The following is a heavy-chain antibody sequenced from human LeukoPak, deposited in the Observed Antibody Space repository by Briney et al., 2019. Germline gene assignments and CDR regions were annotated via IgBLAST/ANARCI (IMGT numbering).Heavy chain of an antibody. V-gene: IGHV4-4*02. CDR2: IYHTGST. CDR3: ARRGGFFDF. Sequence: PSETLSLTCAVSGDSMISTNWWSWVRQPPGKGLELIGEIYHTGSTNYNPSLQSRVTMSIDKSKNQFSLRLSSVTAADTAFYYCARRGGFFDFWGQGTLVTVSS. CDR1: GDSMISTNW. D-gene: IGHD3-16*01. J-gene: IGHJ4*02.